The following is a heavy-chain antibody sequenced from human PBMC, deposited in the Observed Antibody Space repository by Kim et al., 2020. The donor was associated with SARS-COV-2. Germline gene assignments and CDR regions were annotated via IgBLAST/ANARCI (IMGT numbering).Heavy chain of an antibody. J-gene: IGHJ4*02. V-gene: IGHV4-59*01. Sequence: NPSLKSRVTISVDTSKNQFSLKLSSVTAADTAVYYCARFIAVAGTQVFDYWGQGTLVTVSS. D-gene: IGHD6-19*01. CDR3: ARFIAVAGTQVFDY.